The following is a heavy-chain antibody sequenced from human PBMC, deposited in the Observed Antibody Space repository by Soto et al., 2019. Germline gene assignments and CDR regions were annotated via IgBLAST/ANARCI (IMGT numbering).Heavy chain of an antibody. CDR2: IRSKAYGGTT. V-gene: IGHV3-49*04. CDR1: GFTFVDYA. D-gene: IGHD2-8*01. Sequence: SLRLSCTASGFTFVDYAMSWVLQSPVKGLEWVGFIRSKAYGGTTEYAASVKGRFTISRDDSKSIAYLQMNSLKTEDTAVYYCTRAGLYCTNGVCYNYFDYWGQGTLVTVSS. J-gene: IGHJ4*02. CDR3: TRAGLYCTNGVCYNYFDY.